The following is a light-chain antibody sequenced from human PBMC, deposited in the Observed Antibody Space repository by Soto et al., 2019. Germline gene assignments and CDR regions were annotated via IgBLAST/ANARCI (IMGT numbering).Light chain of an antibody. CDR2: DAS. CDR3: QKYNSAPWT. J-gene: IGKJ1*01. CDR1: QDISNY. V-gene: IGKV1-27*01. Sequence: DIQMTQSPSSLSSSLGDRVTITCQASQDISNYLNWYQQKPGKAPKLLIYDASTLQAGVPSRFSGRGSGTYFTLTITSLKPEDVATDDCQKYNSAPWTFVQGTKVDIK.